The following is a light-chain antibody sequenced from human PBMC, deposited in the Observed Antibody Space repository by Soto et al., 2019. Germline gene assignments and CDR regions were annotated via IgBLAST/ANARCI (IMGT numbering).Light chain of an antibody. CDR2: EAS. V-gene: IGKV1-9*01. J-gene: IGKJ4*01. Sequence: IQLTQSPFSMSASVGDRVIITCRASHDIRSYVAWYQQKPGKAPKVLIYEASTLHSGVPSRFSGSGSGTEFTLTIDSLQPEDFATYYCQQVKRDLPLTFGGGTKVDIK. CDR1: HDIRSY. CDR3: QQVKRDLPLT.